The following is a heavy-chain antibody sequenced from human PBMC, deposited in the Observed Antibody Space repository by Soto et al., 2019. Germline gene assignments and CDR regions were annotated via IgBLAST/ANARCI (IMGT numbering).Heavy chain of an antibody. V-gene: IGHV3-49*03. D-gene: IGHD2-21*02. CDR2: IRSKTSGGTT. CDR3: TRDRIVVMTAVPLATWFDP. Sequence: HPGGSLRLSCTASGFTFCDYAMSWFRQAPGKGLEWVGFIRSKTSGGTTEYAASVKGRFTISRDDSKNIAYLQMNSLKTEDTAVYYCTRDRIVVMTAVPLATWFDPWGQGT. J-gene: IGHJ5*01. CDR1: GFTFCDYA.